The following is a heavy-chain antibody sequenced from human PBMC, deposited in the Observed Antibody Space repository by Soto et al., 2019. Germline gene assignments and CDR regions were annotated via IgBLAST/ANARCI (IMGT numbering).Heavy chain of an antibody. V-gene: IGHV3-33*01. CDR3: ARDVDRTSHLNWFDP. CDR1: GFSLSGYG. J-gene: IGHJ5*02. CDR2: IWYHGTTK. D-gene: IGHD5-12*01. Sequence: PGGSLRLSCEVSGFSLSGYGMHWVRQAPGKGLEWVAVIWYHGTTKNYADSVKGRFTISRDTSKNTAYLQMDSLKVEDTAVYYCARDVDRTSHLNWFDPWGQGVMVTVSS.